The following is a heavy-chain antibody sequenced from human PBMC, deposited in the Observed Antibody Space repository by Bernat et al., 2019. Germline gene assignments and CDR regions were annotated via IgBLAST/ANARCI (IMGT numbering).Heavy chain of an antibody. Sequence: EVQLVESGGGLVKPGGSLRLSCAASGFIFSSYSMNWVRQAPGKGLEWVSSISSSSSYIYYADSMKGRFTISRDNSQNTLLLQMNSLRAEDTAVYFCARDFLGTRMLPGASDIWGQGTMVTVSS. CDR1: GFIFSSYS. V-gene: IGHV3-21*01. CDR3: ARDFLGTRMLPGASDI. J-gene: IGHJ3*02. D-gene: IGHD1-1*01. CDR2: ISSSSSYI.